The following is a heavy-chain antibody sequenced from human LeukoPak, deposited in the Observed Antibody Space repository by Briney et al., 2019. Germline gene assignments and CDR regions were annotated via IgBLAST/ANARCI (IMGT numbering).Heavy chain of an antibody. CDR1: GGTFSSYA. J-gene: IGHJ6*02. CDR2: IIHILGIA. CDR3: AGFLNYYGSGSYQFYYGMDV. V-gene: IGHV1-69*04. D-gene: IGHD3-10*01. Sequence: SVKVSCKASGGTFSSYAISWVRQAPGQGLEWMGRIIHILGIANCAQKFQGRVTITEDKSTSTAYMELSSLRSEDTAVYYCAGFLNYYGSGSYQFYYGMDVWGQGTTVTVSS.